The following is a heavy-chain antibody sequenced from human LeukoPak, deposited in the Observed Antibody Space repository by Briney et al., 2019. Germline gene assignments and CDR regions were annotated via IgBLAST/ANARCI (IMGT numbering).Heavy chain of an antibody. J-gene: IGHJ4*02. D-gene: IGHD6-19*01. CDR1: GFTFSTYA. CDR2: ISSSSRYI. V-gene: IGHV3-21*01. CDR3: ARDPGLGHAIDY. Sequence: GGSLRLSCAASGFTFSTYAMSWVRQAPGKGLEWVSSISSSSRYIYYADSVKGRFTISRDNAKNSLYLQMNSLRAEDTAVYYCARDPGLGHAIDYWGQGTLVTVSA.